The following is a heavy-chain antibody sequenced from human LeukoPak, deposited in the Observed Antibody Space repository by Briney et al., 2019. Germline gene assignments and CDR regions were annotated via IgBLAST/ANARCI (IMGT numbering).Heavy chain of an antibody. D-gene: IGHD3-3*01. CDR2: IQSKTDGGTT. Sequence: PGGSLRLSCAASGITFSNAWMSWVRQAPGRGLEWVGRIQSKTDGGTTDYGAPVKGRFTISRDDSKNTLYLQMNSLEIEDTAVYYCMTRVRYNDFWSGIDYWGQGTLVTVSS. CDR3: MTRVRYNDFWSGIDY. CDR1: GITFSNAW. J-gene: IGHJ4*02. V-gene: IGHV3-15*01.